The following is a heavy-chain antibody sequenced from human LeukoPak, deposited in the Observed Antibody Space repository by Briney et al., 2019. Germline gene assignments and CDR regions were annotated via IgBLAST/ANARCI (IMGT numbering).Heavy chain of an antibody. CDR2: LYSGGTT. V-gene: IGHV3-53*01. CDR1: GFDVSANY. CDR3: ARVGDHYHWYLDL. Sequence: GGSLTLSCEVSGFDVSANYMNWVRQAPGKGLEWVSILYSGGTTYYADSVKGRFTVSRESSKNTLLLHMTSLRAEDTAVYYCARVGDHYHWYLDLWGRGTLVTASS. D-gene: IGHD3-10*01. J-gene: IGHJ2*01.